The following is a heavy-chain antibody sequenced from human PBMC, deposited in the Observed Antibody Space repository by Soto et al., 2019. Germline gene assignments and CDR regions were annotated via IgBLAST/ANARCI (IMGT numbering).Heavy chain of an antibody. V-gene: IGHV4-39*01. CDR2: IYYSGST. Sequence: QLQLQESGPGLVKPSETLSLTCTVSGGSISSISYYWGWIRQPPGKGLEWIGSIYYSGSTYYNPSLKSRVTISVDTSKNQFSLKLSSVTAADTAVYYCASRYCSGGSCYRHYYYYGMDVWVQGTTVTVSS. CDR1: GGSISSISYY. D-gene: IGHD2-15*01. CDR3: ASRYCSGGSCYRHYYYYGMDV. J-gene: IGHJ6*02.